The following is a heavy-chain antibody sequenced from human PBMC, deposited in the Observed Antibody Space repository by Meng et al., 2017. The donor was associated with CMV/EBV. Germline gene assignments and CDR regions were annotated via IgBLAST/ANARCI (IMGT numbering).Heavy chain of an antibody. CDR3: ARDGGYSSGWYPPQLSYCYYYGMDV. D-gene: IGHD6-19*01. J-gene: IGHJ6*02. CDR1: GFTFSDYY. V-gene: IGHV3-11*04. CDR2: ISSSGSTI. Sequence: GGSLRLSCAASGFTFSDYYMSWIRQAPGKGLEWVSYISSSGSTIYYADSVKGRFTISRDNAKNSLYLQMNSLRAEDTAVYYCARDGGYSSGWYPPQLSYCYYYGMDVWGQGTTVTVSS.